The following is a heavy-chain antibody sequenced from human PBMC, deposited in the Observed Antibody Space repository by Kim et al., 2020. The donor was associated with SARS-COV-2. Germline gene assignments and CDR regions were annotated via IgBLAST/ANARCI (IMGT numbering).Heavy chain of an antibody. CDR1: GFTFSSYS. J-gene: IGHJ4*02. D-gene: IGHD4-17*01. CDR2: ISSSSSYI. Sequence: GGSLRLSCAASGFTFSSYSMNWVRQAPGKGLEWVSSISSSSSYIYYADSVKGRFTISRDNAKNSLYLQMNSLRAEDTAVYYCARESHGDQYYFDYWGQGTLVTVPS. CDR3: ARESHGDQYYFDY. V-gene: IGHV3-21*01.